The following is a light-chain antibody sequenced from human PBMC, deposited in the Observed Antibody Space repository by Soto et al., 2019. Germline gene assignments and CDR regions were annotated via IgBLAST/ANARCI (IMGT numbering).Light chain of an antibody. CDR3: TSFTSASTQV. Sequence: QSALTQPASVSGSPGQSITISCTGTSSDVGAYNYVSWYQQHPGKAPKLMIDDVSNRPSGVSNRFSGSKSGNTASLTISGLQAEDEADYYCTSFTSASTQVFGGGTKLTVL. CDR2: DVS. CDR1: SSDVGAYNY. J-gene: IGLJ2*01. V-gene: IGLV2-14*01.